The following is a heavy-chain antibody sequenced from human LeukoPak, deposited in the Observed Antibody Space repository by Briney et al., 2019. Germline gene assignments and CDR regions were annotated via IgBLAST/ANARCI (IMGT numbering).Heavy chain of an antibody. J-gene: IGHJ4*02. Sequence: GGSLRLSCAASGFTFDDYGMSWVRQAPGKGLGWVSGINWNGGRTDYADSLKGRFTISRDNAKNSLYLQMNSLRAEDTALYFCARYDYSNYVGYYDLWGQGTLVTVSS. CDR3: ARYDYSNYVGYYDL. D-gene: IGHD4-11*01. V-gene: IGHV3-20*04. CDR1: GFTFDDYG. CDR2: INWNGGRT.